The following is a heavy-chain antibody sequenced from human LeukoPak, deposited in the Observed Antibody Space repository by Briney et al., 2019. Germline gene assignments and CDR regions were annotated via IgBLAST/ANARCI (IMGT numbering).Heavy chain of an antibody. D-gene: IGHD1-26*01. CDR2: IYYSGST. V-gene: IGHV4-59*08. Sequence: SETLSLTCTVSGGSISSYYWSWIRQPPGKGLEWIGYIYYSGSTNYNPSLKSRVTISVDTSKNQFSLKLSSVTAADTAVYYCARHMVSSGSNRYWYSDLWGRGTLVTVSS. CDR3: ARHMVSSGSNRYWYSDL. J-gene: IGHJ2*01. CDR1: GGSISSYY.